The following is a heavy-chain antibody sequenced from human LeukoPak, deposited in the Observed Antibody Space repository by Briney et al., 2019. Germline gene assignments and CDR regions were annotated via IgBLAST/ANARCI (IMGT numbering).Heavy chain of an antibody. CDR1: GFTFSSYE. D-gene: IGHD3-10*01. J-gene: IGHJ4*02. CDR2: ISSSGSTI. V-gene: IGHV3-48*03. Sequence: PGGSLRLSCAASGFTFSSYEMNWVRQAPGKGLEWVSYISSSGSTIYYADSVKGRFTISRDNAKNSLYLQMNSLRAEDTAVYYCARDPSDYGSGSYYPDYWGQGTLVTVSS. CDR3: ARDPSDYGSGSYYPDY.